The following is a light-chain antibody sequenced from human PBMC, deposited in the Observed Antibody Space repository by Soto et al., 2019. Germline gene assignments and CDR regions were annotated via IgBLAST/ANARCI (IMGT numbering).Light chain of an antibody. J-gene: IGLJ1*01. Sequence: QSVLTQPPSASGTPGQRVIISCSGKRSNIGSTTVSWYQQLPRAAPKLLIYRNDQRPSGVSDRFSGSKSGSSASLAISRLQPEDEADFYYASWDDSLNKYVFGTGTKLTV. CDR3: ASWDDSLNKYV. CDR2: RND. CDR1: RSNIGSTT. V-gene: IGLV1-44*01.